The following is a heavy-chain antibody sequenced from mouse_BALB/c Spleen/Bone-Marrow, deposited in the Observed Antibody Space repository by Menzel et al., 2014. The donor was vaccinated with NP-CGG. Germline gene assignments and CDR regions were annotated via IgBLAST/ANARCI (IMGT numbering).Heavy chain of an antibody. CDR3: ARDGVYGSHYYAMDY. D-gene: IGHD1-1*02. J-gene: IGHJ4*01. Sequence: QVHVKQSGPGLVAPSRSLSITCTVSGFSLTSYGVHWVRQPPGKGLEWLGVIWAGGSTNYNSALMSRLSISKDNSKSQVFLKMNSLQTDDTAMYYCARDGVYGSHYYAMDYWGQGTSVTVSS. CDR1: GFSLTSYG. CDR2: IWAGGST. V-gene: IGHV2-9*02.